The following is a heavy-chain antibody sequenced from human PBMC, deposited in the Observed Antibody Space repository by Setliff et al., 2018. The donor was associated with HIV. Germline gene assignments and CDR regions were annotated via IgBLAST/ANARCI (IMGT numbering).Heavy chain of an antibody. V-gene: IGHV1-2*02. CDR1: GYSFTDYY. D-gene: IGHD2-2*01. CDR2: INPNRGGT. Sequence: ASVKVSCKASGYSFTDYYMHWVRQAPGQGLEWMGWINPNRGGTNYAQKFQGRVTMTRDTSITTAYMELSRVRSDDTAVYYCATQRDIVMVPGQGGFDIWAQGTMVTVSS. CDR3: ATQRDIVMVPGQGGFDI. J-gene: IGHJ3*02.